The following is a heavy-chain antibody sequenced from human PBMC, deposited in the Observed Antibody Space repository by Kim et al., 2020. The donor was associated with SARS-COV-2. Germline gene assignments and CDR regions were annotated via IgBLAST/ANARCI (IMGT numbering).Heavy chain of an antibody. Sequence: GGSLRLSCAASGFTFSSYSMNWVRQAPGKGLERVSSISSSSSYIYYADSVKGRFTISRDNAKNSLYLQMNSLRAEDTAVYYCARDPSGSSGWYGEAFDIWGQGTMVTVSS. CDR3: ARDPSGSSGWYGEAFDI. CDR1: GFTFSSYS. D-gene: IGHD6-19*01. CDR2: ISSSSSYI. J-gene: IGHJ3*02. V-gene: IGHV3-21*01.